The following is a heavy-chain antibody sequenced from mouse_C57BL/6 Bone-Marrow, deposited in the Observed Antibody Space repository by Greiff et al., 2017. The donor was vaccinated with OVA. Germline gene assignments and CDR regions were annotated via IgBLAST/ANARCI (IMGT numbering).Heavy chain of an antibody. CDR1: GYTFTSYW. V-gene: IGHV1-52*01. Sequence: VQLQQPGAELVRPGSSVKLSCKASGYTFTSYWMHWVKQRPIQGLEWIGNIDPSDSETHYNQKFKDKATLTVDESSSTAYMQLSSLTSEDSAVYYCARRNSSGPYYYAMDYWGQGTSVTVSS. CDR3: ARRNSSGPYYYAMDY. CDR2: IDPSDSET. D-gene: IGHD3-2*02. J-gene: IGHJ4*01.